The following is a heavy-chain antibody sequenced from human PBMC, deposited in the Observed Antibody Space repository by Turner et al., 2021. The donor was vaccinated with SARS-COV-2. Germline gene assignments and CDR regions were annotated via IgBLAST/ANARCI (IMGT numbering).Heavy chain of an antibody. J-gene: IGHJ4*02. Sequence: QVQLQQWGAGLLKPSETLSLTCAVYGGSFSGYYWSWIRQPPGQGLGWNGESNHSESTNYNPSLKIRVTMSVDTSKNQFSLKLSSVTAADKAVYYCERGRAAAAGDFDYWGQGTLVTVSS. D-gene: IGHD6-13*01. V-gene: IGHV4-34*01. CDR2: SNHSEST. CDR1: GGSFSGYY. CDR3: ERGRAAAAGDFDY.